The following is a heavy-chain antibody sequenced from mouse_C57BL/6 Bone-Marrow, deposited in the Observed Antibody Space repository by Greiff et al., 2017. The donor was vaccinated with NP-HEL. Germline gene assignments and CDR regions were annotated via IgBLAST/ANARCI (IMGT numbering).Heavy chain of an antibody. Sequence: QVQLKESGAELARPGASVKLSCKASGYTFTSYGISWVKQRTGQGLEWIGEIYPSSGNTNYNEKFKGKATLTADKSSSTAYMELRSLTSEDSAGYFCARGRDSYYAVDYWGQGTSVTVSS. CDR3: ARGRDSYYAVDY. CDR1: GYTFTSYG. V-gene: IGHV1-81*01. J-gene: IGHJ4*01. CDR2: IYPSSGNT.